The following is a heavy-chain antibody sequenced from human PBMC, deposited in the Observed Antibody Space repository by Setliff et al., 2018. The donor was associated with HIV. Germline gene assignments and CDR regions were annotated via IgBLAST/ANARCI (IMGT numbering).Heavy chain of an antibody. CDR3: TTIPRGYTSNWYSASFD. Sequence: SETLSLTCAFNGGSFSGYYWMWIRQSPGEGLEWIGEINHSGNTYYNPSLKSRLTISVDTSKNQFSLKLSSVTAADTAVYYCTTIPRGYTSNWYSASFDWGQGTLVTVS. V-gene: IGHV4-34*01. D-gene: IGHD6-13*01. J-gene: IGHJ4*02. CDR2: INHSGNT. CDR1: GGSFSGYY.